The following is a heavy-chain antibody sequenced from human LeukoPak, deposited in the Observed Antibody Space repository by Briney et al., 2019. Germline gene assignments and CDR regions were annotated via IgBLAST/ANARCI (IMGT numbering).Heavy chain of an antibody. Sequence: ASVKVSCKVSGYTLTELSMHWVRQAPGKGLEWMGGFDPEDGETIYAQKFQGRVTMTEDTSTDTAYMELSSLRSEDTAVYYCALGSIAALGVARGASYYFDYWGQGTLVTVSS. CDR1: GYTLTELS. J-gene: IGHJ4*02. D-gene: IGHD6-6*01. CDR3: ALGSIAALGVARGASYYFDY. CDR2: FDPEDGET. V-gene: IGHV1-24*01.